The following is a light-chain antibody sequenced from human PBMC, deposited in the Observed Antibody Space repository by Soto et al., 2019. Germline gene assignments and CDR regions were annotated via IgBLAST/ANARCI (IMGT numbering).Light chain of an antibody. CDR1: QGISNY. J-gene: IGKJ1*01. CDR3: QKYNGAAWT. V-gene: IGKV1-27*01. CDR2: AAS. Sequence: DIQMTQSPSSLSASVGDRVTITCRASQGISNYLAWFQQKPGKVPKLLIYAASTLQSGVPSRFSDSGSGTDFILTISSLPPEDVATYYCQKYNGAAWTFGQGTEVEIK.